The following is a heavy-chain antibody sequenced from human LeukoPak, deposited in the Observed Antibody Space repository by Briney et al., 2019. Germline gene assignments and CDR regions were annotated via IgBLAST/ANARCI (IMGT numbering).Heavy chain of an antibody. J-gene: IGHJ3*02. CDR3: GINRPGKALDI. CDR1: GYTFTDYF. D-gene: IGHD3-10*01. CDR2: IDPKRGET. V-gene: IGHV1-2*02. Sequence: GASVKASCKASGYTFTDYFIHWVRQASGQGLEWMGWIDPKRGETSYSQKSQGRVTVTRDTSISTAYMELSRLRSDDTAVYYCGINRPGKALDIWGQGTMVTVSS.